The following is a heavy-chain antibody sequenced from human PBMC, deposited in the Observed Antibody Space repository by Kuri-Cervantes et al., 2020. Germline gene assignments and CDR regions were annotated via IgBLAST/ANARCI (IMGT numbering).Heavy chain of an antibody. D-gene: IGHD6-13*01. J-gene: IGHJ4*02. CDR2: ISSSGSTI. V-gene: IGHV3-11*01. Sequence: GGSLRLSCAASGFTFSDYYMSWIRQAPGKGLEWVSYISSSGSTIYYADSVKGRFTISRDNAKNSLYLQMNSLRAEDAAVYYCAKGVPYSSSWFDYWGQGTLVTVSS. CDR3: AKGVPYSSSWFDY. CDR1: GFTFSDYY.